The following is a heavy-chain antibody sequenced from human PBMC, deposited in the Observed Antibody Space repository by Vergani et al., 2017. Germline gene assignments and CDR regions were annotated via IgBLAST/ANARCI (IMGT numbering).Heavy chain of an antibody. V-gene: IGHV4-61*01. D-gene: IGHD5-18*01. CDR3: ARDIGGYSYGHFDY. CDR2: IYYSGST. Sequence: QVQLQESGPGLVKPSETLSLTCTVSGGSVSSSSYYWSWIRQPPGTGLEWIGYIYYSGSTNYNPSLKSRVTISVDTSKNQFSLKLSSVTAADTAVYYCARDIGGYSYGHFDYWGQGTLVTVSS. CDR1: GGSVSSSSYY. J-gene: IGHJ4*02.